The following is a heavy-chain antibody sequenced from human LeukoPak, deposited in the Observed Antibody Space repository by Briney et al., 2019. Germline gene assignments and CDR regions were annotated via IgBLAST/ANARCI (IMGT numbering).Heavy chain of an antibody. CDR1: GYTFTGYY. CDR2: INPNSGGT. V-gene: IGHV1-2*02. Sequence: ASVKVSCKASGYTFTGYYMHWVRQAPGQGLEWMGWINPNSGGTDYAQKFQGRVTMTRDTSISTAYMELSRLRSDDTAVYYCARVGSSLGYYMDVWGKGTTVTVSS. CDR3: ARVGSSLGYYMDV. J-gene: IGHJ6*03. D-gene: IGHD1-26*01.